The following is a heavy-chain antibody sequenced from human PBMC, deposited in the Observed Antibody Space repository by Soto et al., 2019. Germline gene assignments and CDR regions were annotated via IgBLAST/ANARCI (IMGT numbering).Heavy chain of an antibody. J-gene: IGHJ4*02. D-gene: IGHD2-2*01. CDR3: AIKMPAIYYFGS. V-gene: IGHV1-46*01. Sequence: ASVKVSCKASGYTFTSYYIHWVRQAPGQGLEWMGWVNPSGGSTSYAQKLQGKVTITRDMSTSTAYMELSSLRSEDTAVYYCAIKMPAIYYFGSWGQGTQVTVSS. CDR2: VNPSGGST. CDR1: GYTFTSYY.